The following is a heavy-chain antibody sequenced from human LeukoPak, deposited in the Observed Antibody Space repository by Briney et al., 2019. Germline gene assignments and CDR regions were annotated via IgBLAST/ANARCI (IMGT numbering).Heavy chain of an antibody. CDR3: ARTPDSSGWYPPTYYFDY. D-gene: IGHD6-19*01. CDR2: IYPGDSDT. J-gene: IGHJ4*02. Sequence: GESLKISCKGSGYSFTSYWIGWVRQMPGKGLEWMGIIYPGDSDTRYSPSFQGQVTISADKSISTAYLQWSSLKASDTAMYYCARTPDSSGWYPPTYYFDYWGQGTLVTVSS. V-gene: IGHV5-51*01. CDR1: GYSFTSYW.